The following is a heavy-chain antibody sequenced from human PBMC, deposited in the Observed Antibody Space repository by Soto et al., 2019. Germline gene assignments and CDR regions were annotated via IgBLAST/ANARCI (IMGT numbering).Heavy chain of an antibody. J-gene: IGHJ6*02. Sequence: PSATLSLTCTVSGGSIISDYWRWVRQPPGKGLEWIEYIYYSGSTNYNPSLKSRVTISVDTSKNQFSLKLSSVTAADTAVYYCARVGGELELRALGYYYYGMDVGGRGTTVTVSS. D-gene: IGHD1-7*01. CDR1: GGSIISDY. CDR2: IYYSGST. V-gene: IGHV4-59*08. CDR3: ARVGGELELRALGYYYYGMDV.